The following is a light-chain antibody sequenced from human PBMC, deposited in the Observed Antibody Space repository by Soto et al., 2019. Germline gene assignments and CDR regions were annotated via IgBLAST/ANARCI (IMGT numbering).Light chain of an antibody. J-gene: IGKJ1*01. CDR1: QSVSSN. Sequence: EVVMTQSPATLSVSPGERATLSCRASQSVSSNLAWYQQKPGQAPRLLIYGASTRATGIPARFSGSGSGTAFPLTLSSRQSEDFAVYYCQQYNNWPPWTFGQGTKVEIK. CDR2: GAS. V-gene: IGKV3-15*01. CDR3: QQYNNWPPWT.